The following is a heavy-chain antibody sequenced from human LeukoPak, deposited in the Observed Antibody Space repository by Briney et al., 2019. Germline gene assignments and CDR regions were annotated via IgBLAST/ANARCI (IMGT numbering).Heavy chain of an antibody. V-gene: IGHV3-23*01. J-gene: IGHJ4*02. CDR1: GFTFSSYP. Sequence: GGSLRLSCAASGFTFSSYPMGWVRQAPGKGLEWVSVISGSGGNTYYADSVEGRFTISRDNSKNTLYLQMNSLRADDTAIYYCARGYSSGLLGYWGQGTLVTVSS. CDR3: ARGYSSGLLGY. D-gene: IGHD6-19*01. CDR2: ISGSGGNT.